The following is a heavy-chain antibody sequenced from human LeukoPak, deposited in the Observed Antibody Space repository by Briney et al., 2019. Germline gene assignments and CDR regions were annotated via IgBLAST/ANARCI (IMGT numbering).Heavy chain of an antibody. CDR1: GYTFTGYG. CDR2: ISAYNGNT. Sequence: ASVKVSFTASGYTFTGYGINWVRQAPGQGLEWMEWISAYNGNTNYAQKVQGRVTMTTDPSTSTAYMELRSLRSDDTAVYYCATVTNWNYNYYYYGMDVWGQGTTVTVSS. CDR3: ATVTNWNYNYYYYGMDV. D-gene: IGHD1-7*01. V-gene: IGHV1-18*01. J-gene: IGHJ6*02.